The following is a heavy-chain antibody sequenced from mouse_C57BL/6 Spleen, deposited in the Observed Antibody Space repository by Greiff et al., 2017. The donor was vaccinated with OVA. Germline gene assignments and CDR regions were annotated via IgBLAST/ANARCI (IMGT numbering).Heavy chain of an antibody. CDR1: GFTFSDAW. D-gene: IGHD4-1*02. CDR2: IRNKANNHAT. V-gene: IGHV6-6*01. J-gene: IGHJ3*01. Sequence: EVMLVESGGGLVQPGGSMKLSCAASGFTFSDAWMDWVRQSPEKGLEWVAEIRNKANNHATYYAESVKGRFTISRDDSKSSVYLQMNSLRAEDTGIYYCTRQLGRGPFAYWGQGTLVTVSA. CDR3: TRQLGRGPFAY.